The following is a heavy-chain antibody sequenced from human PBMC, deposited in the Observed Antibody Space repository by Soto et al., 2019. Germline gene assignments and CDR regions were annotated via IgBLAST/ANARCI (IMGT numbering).Heavy chain of an antibody. V-gene: IGHV3-7*01. CDR1: GFTFSNFW. CDR3: ARDVI. Sequence: EVQLVESGGGLVQPGGSLRLSCAASGFTFSNFWMSWVRQAPGKGLEGVASIKSDGSERSHVDAVRGRFSISRDNARNSLYLQMTSLRADDTAVYYCARDVIWGQGSLVTVSS. J-gene: IGHJ4*02. CDR2: IKSDGSER.